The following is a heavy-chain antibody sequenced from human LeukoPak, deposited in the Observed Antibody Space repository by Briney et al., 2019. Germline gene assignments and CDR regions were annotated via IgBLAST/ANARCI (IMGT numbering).Heavy chain of an antibody. D-gene: IGHD2-2*01. Sequence: GGSLRLSCAASGFTFSNSWMHWVRQTPGKGPVWVSCINTDGNVMRYADSVKGRFTISRDNAKNTLYLQMNSLRVEDTAVYYCARAGGPPTAMGFDPWGQGSLVSVST. V-gene: IGHV3-74*01. CDR2: INTDGNVM. CDR3: ARAGGPPTAMGFDP. J-gene: IGHJ5*02. CDR1: GFTFSNSW.